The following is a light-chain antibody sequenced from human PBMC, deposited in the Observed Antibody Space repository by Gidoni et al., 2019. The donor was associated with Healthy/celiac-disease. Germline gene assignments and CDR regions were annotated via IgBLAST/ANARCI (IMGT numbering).Light chain of an antibody. V-gene: IGKV1-9*01. Sequence: DIQLTKSPSFLSASGGDRVTITCPASQVISSYLPWYQQKPGKAPKLLIYAASTLQSGVPSRFSGSGSGTEFTLTISSLQPEDFATYYCQQLNSYPRFXPXTKVDIK. CDR3: QQLNSYPR. J-gene: IGKJ3*01. CDR1: QVISSY. CDR2: AAS.